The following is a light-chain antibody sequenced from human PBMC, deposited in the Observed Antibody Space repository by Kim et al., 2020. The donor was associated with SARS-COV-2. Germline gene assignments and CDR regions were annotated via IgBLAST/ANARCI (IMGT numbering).Light chain of an antibody. CDR3: GTWDDSLSAWV. CDR2: DNN. CDR1: SSNNGNNY. V-gene: IGLV1-51*01. J-gene: IGLJ3*02. Sequence: QSALTQPPSVSAAPGQKVTISCSGSSSNNGNNYVSWYQHLPGTAPKLLIYDNNERSSGIPDRFSVSKSGTSATLAITGLQTGDEADYYCGTWDDSLSAWVFGGGTQLTVL.